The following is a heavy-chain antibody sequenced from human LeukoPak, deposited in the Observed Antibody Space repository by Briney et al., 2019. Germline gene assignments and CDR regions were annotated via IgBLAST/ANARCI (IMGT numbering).Heavy chain of an antibody. CDR1: GGSISSGDYY. D-gene: IGHD2-15*01. Sequence: SQTLSLTCTVSGGSISSGDYYWSWIRQPSGKGLEWIGYIYYSGSTYYNPSLKSRVTISVDTSKNQFSLKLSSVTAADTAVYYCARYIVVVVAATPNAFDIWGQGTMVTVSS. CDR3: ARYIVVVVAATPNAFDI. V-gene: IGHV4-30-4*01. CDR2: IYYSGST. J-gene: IGHJ3*02.